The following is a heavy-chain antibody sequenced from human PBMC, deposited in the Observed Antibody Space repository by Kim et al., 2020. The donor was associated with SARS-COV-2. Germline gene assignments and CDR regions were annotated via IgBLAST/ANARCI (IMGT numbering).Heavy chain of an antibody. Sequence: GGSLRLSCAASGFTFDDYTMHWVRQAPGKGLEWVSLISWDGGSTYYADSVKGRFTISRDNSKNSLYLQMNSLRTEDTALYYCAKDSTVYYGSGSNYFDYWGQGTLVTVSS. D-gene: IGHD3-10*01. J-gene: IGHJ4*02. CDR2: ISWDGGST. CDR3: AKDSTVYYGSGSNYFDY. V-gene: IGHV3-43*01. CDR1: GFTFDDYT.